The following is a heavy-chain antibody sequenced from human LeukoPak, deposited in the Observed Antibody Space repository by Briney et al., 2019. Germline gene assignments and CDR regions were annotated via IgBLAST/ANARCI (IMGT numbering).Heavy chain of an antibody. J-gene: IGHJ2*01. CDR1: GYTVSSNY. Sequence: GGSLRLSCAASGYTVSSNYMSWVRQAPGKGLEWVSVIYSGGSTYYADSVKGRFTISRDNSKNTLYLQMNSLRAEDTAVYYRARDKVYYYDSSGYSYYWYFDLWGRGALVTVSS. V-gene: IGHV3-66*01. D-gene: IGHD3-22*01. CDR3: ARDKVYYYDSSGYSYYWYFDL. CDR2: IYSGGST.